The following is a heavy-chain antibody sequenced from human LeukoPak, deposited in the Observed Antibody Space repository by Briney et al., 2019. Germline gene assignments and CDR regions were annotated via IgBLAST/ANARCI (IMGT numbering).Heavy chain of an antibody. D-gene: IGHD3-3*01. V-gene: IGHV4-34*01. J-gene: IGHJ4*02. CDR2: INQSGVT. Sequence: SETLSLTCGVSGGSFSTYYWTWIRQSPGMGLEWIGEINQSGVTNYNPSLKSRVSISIDSSKNQFSLKLTSVTAADTAVYYCARVDFWSGYYAFADWGQGTLVTVSP. CDR3: ARVDFWSGYYAFAD. CDR1: GGSFSTYY.